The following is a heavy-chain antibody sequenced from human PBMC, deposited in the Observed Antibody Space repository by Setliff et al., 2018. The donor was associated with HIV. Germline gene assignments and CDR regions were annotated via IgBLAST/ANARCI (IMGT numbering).Heavy chain of an antibody. D-gene: IGHD3-22*01. Sequence: ASVKVSCKASGYTFTGYYMHWVRQAPGKGLEWMGRINPNSGGTNYAQKFQGRVTMARDTSISTAYMELSRLRSDDTAVYYCARPGYYDSSGPYAFDIWGQGTMVTVSS. J-gene: IGHJ3*02. CDR1: GYTFTGYY. V-gene: IGHV1-2*06. CDR2: INPNSGGT. CDR3: ARPGYYDSSGPYAFDI.